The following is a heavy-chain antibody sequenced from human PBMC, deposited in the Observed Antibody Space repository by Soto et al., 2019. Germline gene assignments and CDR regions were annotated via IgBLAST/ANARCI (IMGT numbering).Heavy chain of an antibody. CDR1: GGTFSSYA. V-gene: IGHV1-69*01. CDR2: IIPIFGTA. J-gene: IGHJ5*02. D-gene: IGHD6-19*01. CDR3: ARLIAVAGTIWFDP. Sequence: QVQLVQSGAEVKKPGSSVKVSCKASGGTFSSYAISWVRQAPGQGLEWMGGIIPIFGTANYAQKFQGRVTITADESASTAYMELSSLRSEDTAVYYCARLIAVAGTIWFDPWGQGTLVTVSS.